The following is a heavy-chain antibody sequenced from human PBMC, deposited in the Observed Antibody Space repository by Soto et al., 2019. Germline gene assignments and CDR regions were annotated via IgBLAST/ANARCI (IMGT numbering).Heavy chain of an antibody. D-gene: IGHD2-2*01. CDR3: AKDSYAQSGGVFDY. V-gene: IGHV3-9*01. J-gene: IGHJ4*02. Sequence: EVQLVESGGGLVQPGRSLRLSCAASGFTFDDYAMHWVRQAPGKGLEWVSGISWNSGSIGYADSVKGRFTISRDNAKNSLYLQMNSLRAEDTALYYCAKDSYAQSGGVFDYWGQGTLVTVSS. CDR1: GFTFDDYA. CDR2: ISWNSGSI.